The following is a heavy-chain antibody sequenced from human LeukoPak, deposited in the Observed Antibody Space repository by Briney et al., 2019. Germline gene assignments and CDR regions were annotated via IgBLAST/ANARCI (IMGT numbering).Heavy chain of an antibody. V-gene: IGHV3-11*05. J-gene: IGHJ5*02. CDR1: GFTFSDYY. D-gene: IGHD6-19*01. Sequence: GGSLRLSCAASGFTFSDYYMSWIRQAPGKGLEWVSYISSSSSYTNYADSVKGRFTISRDNAKNSLYLQMNSLRAEDTAVYYCARERFHGSVWFDPWGQGTLVTVSS. CDR3: ARERFHGSVWFDP. CDR2: ISSSSSYT.